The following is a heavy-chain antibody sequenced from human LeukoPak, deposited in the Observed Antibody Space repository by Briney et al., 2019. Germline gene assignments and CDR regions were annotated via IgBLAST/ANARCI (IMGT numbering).Heavy chain of an antibody. J-gene: IGHJ6*02. D-gene: IGHD3-22*01. V-gene: IGHV1-69*04. CDR2: IIPILGIA. Sequence: SVKVSCKASGGTFSSYAISWVRQAPGQGLEWMGRIIPILGIANYAQKFQGRVTITADKSTSTAYMELSSLRSEDTAVYYCAREYYDSSGYYYYYYGMDVWGQGTTVTVSS. CDR1: GGTFSSYA. CDR3: AREYYDSSGYYYYYYGMDV.